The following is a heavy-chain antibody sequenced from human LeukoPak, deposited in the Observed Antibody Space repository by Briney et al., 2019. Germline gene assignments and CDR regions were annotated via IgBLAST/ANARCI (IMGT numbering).Heavy chain of an antibody. CDR1: GGSISSGSYY. V-gene: IGHV4-61*02. CDR3: ARRMYYDILTGYKTYFDY. J-gene: IGHJ4*02. Sequence: PSETLSLTCTVSGGSISSGSYYWSWIRQPAGKGLEWIGRIYTSGSTNYNPSLKSRVTLSVDTSKNQFSLKLSSVTAADTAVYYCARRMYYDILTGYKTYFDYWGQGTLVTVSS. CDR2: IYTSGST. D-gene: IGHD3-9*01.